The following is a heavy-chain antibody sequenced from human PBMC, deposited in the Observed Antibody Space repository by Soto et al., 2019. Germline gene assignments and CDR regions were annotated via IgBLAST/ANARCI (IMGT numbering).Heavy chain of an antibody. CDR3: ARRSGSSSSWFDP. D-gene: IGHD6-6*01. CDR1: GGSISSGDYY. V-gene: IGHV4-30-4*01. Sequence: PSETLSLTCTVSGGSISSGDYYWSWIRQPPGKGLEWIGYIYYSGSTYYNPSLKSRVTISVDTSKNQFSLKLSSATAADTAVYYCARRSGSSSSWFDPWGQGTLVTVSS. CDR2: IYYSGST. J-gene: IGHJ5*02.